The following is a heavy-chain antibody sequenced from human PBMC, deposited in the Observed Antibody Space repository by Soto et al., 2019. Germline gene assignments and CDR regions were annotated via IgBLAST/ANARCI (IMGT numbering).Heavy chain of an antibody. J-gene: IGHJ4*02. D-gene: IGHD3-3*01. V-gene: IGHV3-23*01. CDR2: ISGSGGST. CDR1: GFTFSSYA. Sequence: GESLRLSCAASGFTFSSYAMSWVRQAPGKGLEWVSAISGSGGSTYYADSVKGRFTISRDNSKNTLYLQMNSLRAEDTAVYYCAKFQTRITIFGVVPNYFDYWGQGTLVTVSS. CDR3: AKFQTRITIFGVVPNYFDY.